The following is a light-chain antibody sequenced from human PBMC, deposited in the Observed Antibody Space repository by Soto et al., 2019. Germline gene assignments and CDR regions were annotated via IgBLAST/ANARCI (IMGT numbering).Light chain of an antibody. J-gene: IGLJ3*02. Sequence: QAVVTQPPSVSGAPGQRVTISCTGSSSNIGAGYDVHWYQQLPGTAPKLLIYGNSNRPSGVPVRFSGFKSGTSASLAITGLQAEDEADYYCQSYDSSLSWVFGGGTKLTVL. V-gene: IGLV1-40*01. CDR3: QSYDSSLSWV. CDR2: GNS. CDR1: SSNIGAGYD.